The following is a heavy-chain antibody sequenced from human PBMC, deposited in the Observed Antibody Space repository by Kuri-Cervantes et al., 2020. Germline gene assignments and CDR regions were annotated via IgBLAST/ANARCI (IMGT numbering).Heavy chain of an antibody. D-gene: IGHD4-17*01. Sequence: GESLKISCAASGFTFSSYDMHWVRQATGKGLEWVSAIGTAGDTYYPGSVKGRFTISRENAKNSLYLQMNSLRAGDTAVYYCARGDGVDYWGQGTLVTVSS. V-gene: IGHV3-13*01. J-gene: IGHJ4*02. CDR2: IGTAGDT. CDR3: ARGDGVDY. CDR1: GFTFSSYD.